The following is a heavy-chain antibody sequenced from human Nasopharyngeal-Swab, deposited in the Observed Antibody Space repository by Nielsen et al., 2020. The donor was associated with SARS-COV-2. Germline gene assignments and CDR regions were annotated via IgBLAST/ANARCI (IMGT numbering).Heavy chain of an antibody. CDR1: GFTFSDYY. CDR2: ISSSGSTI. Sequence: GESLKISCAASGFTFSDYYMSWIRQAPGKGLEWVSYISSSGSTIYYADSVKGRFTISRDNAKNSLYLQMNSLRAEDTAVYYCARRQLWLHYFDYWGQGTLVTVSS. V-gene: IGHV3-11*01. J-gene: IGHJ4*02. D-gene: IGHD5-18*01. CDR3: ARRQLWLHYFDY.